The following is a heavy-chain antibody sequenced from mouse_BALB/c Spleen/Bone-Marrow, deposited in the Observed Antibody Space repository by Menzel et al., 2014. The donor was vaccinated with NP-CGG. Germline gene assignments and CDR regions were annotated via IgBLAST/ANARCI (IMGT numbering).Heavy chain of an antibody. CDR2: ISTYSGNT. Sequence: VQLQQSGPELVRPGVSVKISCKGSGYTFTGYAMHWVKQSHAKRLEWIGVISTYSGNTNYNQKFKGKATMTVDKSSSTAYMELARLTSEDSAIYYCASPIYYGNYEGFAYWGQGTLVTVSA. CDR3: ASPIYYGNYEGFAY. D-gene: IGHD2-1*01. V-gene: IGHV1-67*01. CDR1: GYTFTGYA. J-gene: IGHJ3*01.